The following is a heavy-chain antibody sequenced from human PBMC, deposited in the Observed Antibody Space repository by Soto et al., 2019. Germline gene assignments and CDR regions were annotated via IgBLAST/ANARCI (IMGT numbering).Heavy chain of an antibody. CDR1: GGSFSGYY. CDR2: INHSGST. V-gene: IGHV4-34*01. J-gene: IGHJ3*02. D-gene: IGHD3-9*01. Sequence: QVQLQQWGAGLLKPSETLSLTCAVYGGSFSGYYWSWIRQPPGKGLEWIGEINHSGSTNYNPSLKSRVTISVDTSKNQFSLKLSSVTAADTAVYYCATGRIALRYFDWLLSDAFDIWGQGTMVTVSS. CDR3: ATGRIALRYFDWLLSDAFDI.